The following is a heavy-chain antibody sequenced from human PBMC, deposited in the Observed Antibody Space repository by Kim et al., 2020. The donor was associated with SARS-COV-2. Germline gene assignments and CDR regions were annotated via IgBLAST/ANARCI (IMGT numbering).Heavy chain of an antibody. CDR2: IYTSGST. D-gene: IGHD6-13*01. V-gene: IGHV4-61*02. CDR3: AISRETFYSSSWYPIDY. CDR1: GGSISSGSYY. Sequence: SETLSLTCTVSGGSISSGSYYWSWIRQPAGKGLEWIGRIYTSGSTNYNPSLKSRVTISVDTSKNQFSLKLSSVTAADTAVYYCAISRETFYSSSWYPIDYWGQGTLVTVSS. J-gene: IGHJ4*02.